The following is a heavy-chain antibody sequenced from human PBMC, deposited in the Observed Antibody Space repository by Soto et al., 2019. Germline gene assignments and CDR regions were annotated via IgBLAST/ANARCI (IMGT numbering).Heavy chain of an antibody. J-gene: IGHJ4*02. CDR1: GLNFDDFA. D-gene: IGHD3-3*01. CDR2: ITWNSRVL. V-gene: IGHV3-9*01. CDR3: AKGRYDFWSPYYFDS. Sequence: EVQLVESGGRLVQPGRSLRLSCVGTGLNFDDFAMHWVRQAPGKGLEWVSGITWNSRVLAYADSVKGRFTISRDNARNSQYLQMDSLRDEYTALYYCAKGRYDFWSPYYFDSWGQGTLVTVSS.